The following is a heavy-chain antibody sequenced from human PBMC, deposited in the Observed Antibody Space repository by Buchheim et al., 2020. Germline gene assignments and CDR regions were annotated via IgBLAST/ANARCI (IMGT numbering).Heavy chain of an antibody. Sequence: VQLVESGGGLVQPGGSLRLSCAASGFTFSSYAMHWVRQAPGKGLEWVAVISYDGSNKYYADSVKGRFTISRDNSKNTLYLQMNSLRAEDTAVYYCARDAFEYSSSSVLDYWGQGTL. D-gene: IGHD6-6*01. CDR2: ISYDGSNK. J-gene: IGHJ4*02. CDR3: ARDAFEYSSSSVLDY. CDR1: GFTFSSYA. V-gene: IGHV3-30-3*01.